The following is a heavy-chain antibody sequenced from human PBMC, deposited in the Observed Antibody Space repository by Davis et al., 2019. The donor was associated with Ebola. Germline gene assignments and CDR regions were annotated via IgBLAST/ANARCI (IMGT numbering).Heavy chain of an antibody. D-gene: IGHD3-10*01. J-gene: IGHJ4*02. CDR3: ARSHYGSGSYYPLFDY. CDR2: IYYSGST. V-gene: IGHV4-39*07. CDR1: GGSISSSSYY. Sequence: SETLSLTCTVSGGSISSSSYYWGWIRQPPGKGLEWIGSIYYSGSTNYNPSLKSRVTISVDTSKNQFSLKLSSVTAADTAVYYCARSHYGSGSYYPLFDYWGQGTLVTVSS.